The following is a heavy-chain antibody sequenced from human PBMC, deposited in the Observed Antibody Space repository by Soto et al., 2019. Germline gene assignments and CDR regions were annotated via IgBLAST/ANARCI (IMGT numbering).Heavy chain of an antibody. Sequence: SETLSLTCIVSGVPIKSGASYWSWIRQHPGKGLEWIGHIYHSGNTYYNQSLKSRVTMSVDTSTNQISLNLSSVTAADTAVYYCARGNFGYDYWGQGTQVTVS. CDR1: GVPIKSGASY. D-gene: IGHD1-7*01. CDR3: ARGNFGYDY. J-gene: IGHJ4*02. V-gene: IGHV4-31*03. CDR2: IYHSGNT.